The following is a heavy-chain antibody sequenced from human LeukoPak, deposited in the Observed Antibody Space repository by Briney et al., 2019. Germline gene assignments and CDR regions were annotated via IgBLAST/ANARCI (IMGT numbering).Heavy chain of an antibody. CDR3: ARRSNSCSSTSCPTNYYYYYYMDV. CDR2: IYPGDSDT. D-gene: IGHD2-2*01. V-gene: IGHV5-51*01. Sequence: GESLKISCKGSGYSFTSYWIGWVRQMPGKGLEWMGIIYPGDSDTRYSPSFQGQVTISADKSISTAYLQWSSLKASDTAMYYCARRSNSCSSTSCPTNYYYYYYMDVWGKGTTVTVSS. J-gene: IGHJ6*03. CDR1: GYSFTSYW.